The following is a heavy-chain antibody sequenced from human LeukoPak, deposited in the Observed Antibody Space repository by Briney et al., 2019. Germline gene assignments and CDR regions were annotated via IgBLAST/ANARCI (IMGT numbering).Heavy chain of an antibody. Sequence: GGSLRLSCAASGFTGSSNYMSWVRQVPGKGLEWVSVIYSGGSTYYADSVKGRFTISRDNSKNTLYLQMNSLRAEDTAVYYCARAPADGGDYYGMDVWGKGTTVTVSS. CDR3: ARAPADGGDYYGMDV. CDR2: IYSGGST. CDR1: GFTGSSNY. V-gene: IGHV3-53*01. D-gene: IGHD5-24*01. J-gene: IGHJ6*04.